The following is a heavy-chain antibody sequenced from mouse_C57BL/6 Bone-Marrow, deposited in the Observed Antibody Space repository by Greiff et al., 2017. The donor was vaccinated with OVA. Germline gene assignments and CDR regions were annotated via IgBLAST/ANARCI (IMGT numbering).Heavy chain of an antibody. CDR1: GYTFTSYW. J-gene: IGHJ2*01. V-gene: IGHV1-69*01. Sequence: QVHVKQPGAELVMPGASVKLSCKASGYTFTSYWMHWVKQRPGQGLEWIGEIDPSDSYTNYNQKFKGKSTLTVDKSSSTAYMQLSSLTSEDSAVYYCARSIYYGNYGYWGQGTTLTVSS. CDR2: IDPSDSYT. D-gene: IGHD2-1*01. CDR3: ARSIYYGNYGY.